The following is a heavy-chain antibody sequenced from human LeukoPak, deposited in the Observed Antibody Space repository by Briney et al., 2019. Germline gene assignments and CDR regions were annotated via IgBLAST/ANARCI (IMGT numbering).Heavy chain of an antibody. V-gene: IGHV3-30*01. Sequence: GTSLRLSCAASGFTFASYAFHWVRQAPGKGLEWVAGISYDGRNKYYADSVKGRFTISRDNSKNTLDLQMNSLRAEDTAVYYCARDLWVPGGSGSYAFDYWGQGTLVTVSS. J-gene: IGHJ4*02. D-gene: IGHD3-10*01. CDR3: ARDLWVPGGSGSYAFDY. CDR1: GFTFASYA. CDR2: ISYDGRNK.